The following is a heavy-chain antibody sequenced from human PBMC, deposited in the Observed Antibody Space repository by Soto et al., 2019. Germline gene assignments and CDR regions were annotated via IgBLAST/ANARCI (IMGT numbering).Heavy chain of an antibody. Sequence: SETLSLTCTVSGGSLGSYYWSWIRQPPGKGLEWIGYVFYTGRANYNASLKSRGSISLDTSNYQFSLKLSSVTPAATAVYYCARDGDAPMSTSPYYYTPFDVWGPGTPVTVSS. D-gene: IGHD5-12*01. CDR3: ARDGDAPMSTSPYYYTPFDV. J-gene: IGHJ6*02. CDR1: GGSLGSYY. V-gene: IGHV4-59*01. CDR2: VFYTGRA.